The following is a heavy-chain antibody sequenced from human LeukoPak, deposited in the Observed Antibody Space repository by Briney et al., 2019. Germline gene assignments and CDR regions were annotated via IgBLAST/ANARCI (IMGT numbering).Heavy chain of an antibody. Sequence: SETLSLTCTVSGGSISSSSYYWGWIRQPPGKGLEWIGSIYYSGSTYYNPSLKSRVTISVDTSKDQFSLKLSSVTAADTAVYYCARDTPPLIVVVPAANGAGFDPWGQGTLVTVSS. CDR3: ARDTPPLIVVVPAANGAGFDP. CDR1: GGSISSSSYY. D-gene: IGHD2-2*01. V-gene: IGHV4-39*07. J-gene: IGHJ5*02. CDR2: IYYSGST.